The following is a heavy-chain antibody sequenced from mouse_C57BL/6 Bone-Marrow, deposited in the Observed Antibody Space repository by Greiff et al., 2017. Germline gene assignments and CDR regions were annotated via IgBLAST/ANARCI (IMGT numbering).Heavy chain of an antibody. Sequence: QVQLQQSGPELVKPGASVKLSCKASGYTFTSYDINWVKQRPGQGLEWIGWIYPRDGSTKYNEKFKGKATLTVDTSSSTAYMELHSLTSKDTAVYFCARLGFDGSSGDWYFDVWGTGTTVTVSA. D-gene: IGHD1-1*01. V-gene: IGHV1-85*01. CDR2: IYPRDGST. CDR1: GYTFTSYD. CDR3: ARLGFDGSSGDWYFDV. J-gene: IGHJ1*03.